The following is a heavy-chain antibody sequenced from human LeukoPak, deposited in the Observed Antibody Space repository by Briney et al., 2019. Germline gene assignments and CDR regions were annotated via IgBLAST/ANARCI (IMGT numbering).Heavy chain of an antibody. CDR3: AKYYGSGSYYNTFDY. V-gene: IGHV3-23*01. CDR2: ISGSGGST. Sequence: GGSLRLSCAASGFTFSSYAMSWVRQAPGKGLEWLSAISGSGGSTYYADSVKGRFTISRDNSKNTLYLRMNSLRAEDTAVYYCAKYYGSGSYYNTFDYWGQGTLVTVSS. J-gene: IGHJ4*02. CDR1: GFTFSSYA. D-gene: IGHD3-10*01.